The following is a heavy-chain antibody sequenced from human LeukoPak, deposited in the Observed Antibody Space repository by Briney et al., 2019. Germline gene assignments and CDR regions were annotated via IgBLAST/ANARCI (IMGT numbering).Heavy chain of an antibody. CDR2: IDADGSST. D-gene: IGHD2-2*01. J-gene: IGHJ5*02. CDR1: GFTFSRYW. CDR3: ARVVYCIGTSCYGRWFDP. V-gene: IGHV3-74*01. Sequence: GGSLRLSCVASGFTFSRYWMHWVRQVPGKGLVWVSRIDADGSSTSYADSVKGRFTISRDNAKNTLYLQMNSLRAEDTAVYYCARVVYCIGTSCYGRWFDPWGQGSLVTVSS.